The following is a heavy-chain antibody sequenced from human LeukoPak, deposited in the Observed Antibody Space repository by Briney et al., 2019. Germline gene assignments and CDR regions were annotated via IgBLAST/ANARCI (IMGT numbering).Heavy chain of an antibody. CDR2: MNPNSGNT. V-gene: IGHV1-8*01. D-gene: IGHD1-26*01. J-gene: IGHJ6*03. Sequence: GASVKVSCKASGYTFTSYDINWVRQATGQGLEWMGWMNPNSGNTGYAQKFQGRVTMTTDTSTSTAYMELRSLRSDDTAVYYCARANSGSHYYYYYYMDVWGKGTTVTVSS. CDR3: ARANSGSHYYYYYYMDV. CDR1: GYTFTSYD.